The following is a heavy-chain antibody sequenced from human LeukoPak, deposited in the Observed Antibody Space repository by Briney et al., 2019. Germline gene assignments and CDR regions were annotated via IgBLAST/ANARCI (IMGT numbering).Heavy chain of an antibody. D-gene: IGHD2-2*01. CDR3: ASAREYFINSICYEYFQD. CDR2: IYLSGST. J-gene: IGHJ1*01. V-gene: IGHV3-53*01. Sequence: GGSLRLSCAASGFTFSSYWMHWVRQAPGKGLEWVAVIYLSGSTYYEDSVNDRCTISRDTSKSSMYLQMDHLRAEDTAVYYCASAREYFINSICYEYFQDWGQGTLVTVSS. CDR1: GFTFSSYW.